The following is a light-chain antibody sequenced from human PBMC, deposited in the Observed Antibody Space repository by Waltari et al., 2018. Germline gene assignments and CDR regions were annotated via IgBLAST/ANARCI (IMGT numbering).Light chain of an antibody. CDR1: QSVSSH. CDR3: QQRSNWLALT. J-gene: IGKJ4*01. CDR2: DAS. V-gene: IGKV3-11*01. Sequence: EIVLTQSPATLSLSPGARATLSCRASQSVSSHLAWYQQKPGQAPRLLIYDASNRATGIPARFSGSGSGTDFTLTISSLEPEDFAVYFCQQRSNWLALTFGGGTKVEIK.